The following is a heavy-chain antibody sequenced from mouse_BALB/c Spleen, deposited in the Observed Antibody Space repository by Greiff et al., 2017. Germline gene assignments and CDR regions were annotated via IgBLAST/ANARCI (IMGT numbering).Heavy chain of an antibody. J-gene: IGHJ2*01. CDR2: INSNGGST. V-gene: IGHV5-6-2*01. Sequence: EVKLVESGGGLVKLGGSLKLSCAASGFTFSSYYMSWVRQTPGKRLELVAAINSNGGSTYYPDTVKGRFTISRDNAKNTLYLQMSSLKSEDTALYYCARHRAVYYFDYWGQGTTLTVSS. D-gene: IGHD3-1*01. CDR1: GFTFSSYY. CDR3: ARHRAVYYFDY.